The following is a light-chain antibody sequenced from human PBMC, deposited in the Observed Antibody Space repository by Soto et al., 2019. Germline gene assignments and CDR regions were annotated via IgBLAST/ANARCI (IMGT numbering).Light chain of an antibody. CDR2: LNSDGSH. V-gene: IGLV4-69*01. CDR1: SGHSSYA. J-gene: IGLJ2*01. Sequence: QPVLTQSPSASASLGASVKLTCTLSSGHSSYAIAWHQQQPEKGPRYLVRLNSDGSHSKGDGIPDRFSGSSSGAERYLTTSSLRSEDEADYYCQTWDTGIVVFGGGTKLTVL. CDR3: QTWDTGIVV.